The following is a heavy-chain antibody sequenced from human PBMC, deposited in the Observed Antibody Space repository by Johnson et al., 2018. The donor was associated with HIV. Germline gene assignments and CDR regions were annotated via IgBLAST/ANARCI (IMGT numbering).Heavy chain of an antibody. CDR1: VFTFSSYD. Sequence: VQLVESGGGLILPGGSLRLSCAASVFTFSSYDMHWVRQATGKGLEWVPAIGTAGDTYYPGSVKGRFTISRENAKNSLYLQMNSLRAGDTAVYYCARDPVSHYYDSSGTPVFDIWGQGTMVTVSS. CDR3: ARDPVSHYYDSSGTPVFDI. V-gene: IGHV3-13*01. D-gene: IGHD3-22*01. CDR2: IGTAGDT. J-gene: IGHJ3*02.